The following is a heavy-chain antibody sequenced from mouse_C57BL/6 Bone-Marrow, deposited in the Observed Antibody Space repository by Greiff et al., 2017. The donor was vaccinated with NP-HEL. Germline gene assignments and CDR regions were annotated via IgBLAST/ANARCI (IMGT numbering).Heavy chain of an antibody. D-gene: IGHD1-1*01. CDR2: IYPRSGNT. J-gene: IGHJ3*01. CDR3: ALLLRRGY. V-gene: IGHV1-81*01. Sequence: VQLQQSGAELARPGASVKLSCKASGYTLTSYGISWVKQRTGQGLEWIGEIYPRSGNTYYNEKFKGKATLTADKSSSTAYMELRSLTSEDSAVYFCALLLRRGYWGQGTLVTVSA. CDR1: GYTLTSYG.